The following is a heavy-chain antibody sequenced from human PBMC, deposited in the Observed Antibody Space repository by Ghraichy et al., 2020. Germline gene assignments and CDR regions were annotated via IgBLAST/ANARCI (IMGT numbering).Heavy chain of an antibody. Sequence: GGSLRLSCAASGFTFTTYAMYWVRQAPGKGLEWVAVTSSDERNKYYADSVKGRFAISRDNSKNTLYLQMNSLRAEDTAVYYCARDQRAYCGDDCYPLGYWGQGTLVTVSS. J-gene: IGHJ4*02. V-gene: IGHV3-30*09. CDR2: TSSDERNK. CDR3: ARDQRAYCGDDCYPLGY. D-gene: IGHD2-21*02. CDR1: GFTFTTYA.